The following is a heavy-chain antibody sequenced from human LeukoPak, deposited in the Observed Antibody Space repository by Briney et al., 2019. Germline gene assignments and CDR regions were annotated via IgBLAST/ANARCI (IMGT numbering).Heavy chain of an antibody. CDR1: GGSFRGYF. D-gene: IGHD6-19*01. J-gene: IGHJ4*02. Sequence: PSETLSLTCAVYGGSFRGYFWSWVRQSPGRRLEWIGEINHGESTDYNPSLKSRVTISGDTSKNQFSLRLSSVTAADTAVYYCAREREQRRKKQYSTGYDSWGQGTLVTVSS. CDR3: AREREQRRKKQYSTGYDS. CDR2: INHGEST. V-gene: IGHV4-34*01.